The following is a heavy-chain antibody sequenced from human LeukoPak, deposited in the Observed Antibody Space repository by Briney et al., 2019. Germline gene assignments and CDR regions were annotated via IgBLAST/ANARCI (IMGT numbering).Heavy chain of an antibody. CDR1: GFSFTTYW. CDR3: ARVGGH. J-gene: IGHJ4*02. V-gene: IGHV3-53*01. CDR2: IYSGGST. D-gene: IGHD3-10*01. Sequence: GGSLRLSCAASGFSFTTYWMSWVRQAPGKGLESVSVIYSGGSTYYADSVRGRFTISRDNSKNTLYLQMNSLRVEDTAVYYCARVGGHWGQGTLVTVSS.